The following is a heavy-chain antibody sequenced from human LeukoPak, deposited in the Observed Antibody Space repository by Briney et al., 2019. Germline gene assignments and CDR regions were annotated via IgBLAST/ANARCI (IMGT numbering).Heavy chain of an antibody. J-gene: IGHJ5*02. CDR3: ARPEFDFDCSSTSCYTFWFDP. CDR2: IYYSGST. V-gene: IGHV4-39*01. CDR1: GGSISSSSYY. Sequence: PSGTLSLTCTVSGGSISSSSYYWGWIRQPPGKGLEWIGSIYYSGSTYYNPSLKSRVTISVDTSKNQFSLKLSSVTAADTAVYYCARPEFDFDCSSTSCYTFWFDPWGQGTLVTVSS. D-gene: IGHD2-2*02.